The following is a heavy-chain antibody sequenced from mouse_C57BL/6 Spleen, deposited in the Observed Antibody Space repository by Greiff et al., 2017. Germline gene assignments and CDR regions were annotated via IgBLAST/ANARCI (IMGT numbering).Heavy chain of an antibody. CDR1: GYTFTSYW. J-gene: IGHJ3*01. CDR3: ASLNYFAY. CDR2: IDPSDSYT. D-gene: IGHD1-1*02. Sequence: QVQLQQPGPELVKPGASVKLSCKASGYTFTSYWMQWVKQRPGQGLEWIGEIDPSDSYTNYNQKFKGKATLTVYTSSSTAYMQLSSLTSDDSAVYYCASLNYFAYWGQGTLVTVSA. V-gene: IGHV1-50*01.